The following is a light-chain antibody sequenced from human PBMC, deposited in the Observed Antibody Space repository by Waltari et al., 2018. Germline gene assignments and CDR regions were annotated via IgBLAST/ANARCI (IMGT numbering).Light chain of an antibody. J-gene: IGKJ2*01. CDR3: QQSDDTPYT. Sequence: DIQMTQSPSSLSASVGDRLTVTCRASQNLNSFLNWYQQIPGKPPKLLIFAASRLQRGVPSRFSGSGSGTDFTLTISSLQPEDFATYYCQQSDDTPYTFGQGTKLQIK. CDR1: QNLNSF. CDR2: AAS. V-gene: IGKV1-39*01.